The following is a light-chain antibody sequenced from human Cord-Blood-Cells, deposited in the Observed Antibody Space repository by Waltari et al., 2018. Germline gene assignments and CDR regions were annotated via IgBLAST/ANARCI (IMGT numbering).Light chain of an antibody. J-gene: IGLJ2*01. V-gene: IGLV2-23*01. CDR3: CSYAGSSTYVV. CDR1: SSDVVSYNL. Sequence: QSALTQPASVSGSPGQSITISCTGTSSDVVSYNLVSWYQQHPGQAPQLMLYKGSKRPSWVSYRFSGSKSGNTASLTISGLQAEDDADYYCCSYAGSSTYVVFGGGTKLTVL. CDR2: KGS.